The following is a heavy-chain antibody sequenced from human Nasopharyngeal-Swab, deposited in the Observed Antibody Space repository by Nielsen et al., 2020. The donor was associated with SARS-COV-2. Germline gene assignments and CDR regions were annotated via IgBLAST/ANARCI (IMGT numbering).Heavy chain of an antibody. CDR2: INPNSGDT. Sequence: SVNVSCKSSVYTFTDYYMHWVRQAPGQGLEWMGRINPNSGDTHYTQKFQGRVTVTRETSINTVYMEMSSLRSDDTAVYYCARDDGDVPGMTGSGPPGGYWGQGTLVTVSS. D-gene: IGHD1-14*01. CDR1: VYTFTDYY. CDR3: ARDDGDVPGMTGSGPPGGY. J-gene: IGHJ4*02. V-gene: IGHV1-2*06.